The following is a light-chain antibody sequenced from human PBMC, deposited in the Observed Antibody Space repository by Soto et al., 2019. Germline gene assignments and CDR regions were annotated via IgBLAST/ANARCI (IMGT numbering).Light chain of an antibody. Sequence: DIQMTQSPSTLSASVGDRFIITCRASEIISNWLAWYQQKPGKAPNLLIYKASSLKSGVPLRFSGSGSGTEFTLTINSLQPDDFATYYCQQYDTYWTFGQGTKVDIK. V-gene: IGKV1-5*03. J-gene: IGKJ1*01. CDR2: KAS. CDR1: EIISNW. CDR3: QQYDTYWT.